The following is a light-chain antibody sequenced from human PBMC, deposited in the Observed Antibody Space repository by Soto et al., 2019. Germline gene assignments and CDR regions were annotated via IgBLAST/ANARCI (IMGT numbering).Light chain of an antibody. J-gene: IGLJ3*02. Sequence: QSALTQPPSVSAAPGQKVTISCSGSSSNIGNNLVSWYQQLPGTAPKVLIYDSSKRPSGIPDRFSGSKSGTSATLGITGLQTGDEADYYCATWDDSLSAVVFGGGTKVTVL. CDR2: DSS. CDR3: ATWDDSLSAVV. CDR1: SSNIGNNL. V-gene: IGLV1-51*01.